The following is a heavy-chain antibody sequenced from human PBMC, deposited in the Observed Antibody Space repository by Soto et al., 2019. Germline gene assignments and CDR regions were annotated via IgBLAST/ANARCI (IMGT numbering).Heavy chain of an antibody. V-gene: IGHV3-11*05. CDR1: GFTFSDYY. D-gene: IGHD3-10*01. J-gene: IGHJ6*02. CDR2: ISSSSGYI. CDR3: ARVRFGQWGYAMDV. Sequence: GGSLRLSCAASGFTFSDYYMSWIRQAPGKGLEWLSYISSSSGYINYADSVKGRFTISRDNAKNSLYLQMNSLRAEDTAVYYCARVRFGQWGYAMDVWGQGTTVTVSS.